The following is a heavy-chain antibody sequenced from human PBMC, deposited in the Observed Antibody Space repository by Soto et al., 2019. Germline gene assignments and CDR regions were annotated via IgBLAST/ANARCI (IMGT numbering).Heavy chain of an antibody. CDR3: ARLGMVAGWWFDP. Sequence: SETLSLTCTVSGGSISSSSYYWGWIRQPPGKGLEWIGSIYYSGSTYYNPSLKSRVTISVDTSKNQFSLKLSSVTAADTAVYYCARLGMVAGWWFDPWGHGTLVTVSS. D-gene: IGHD5-12*01. J-gene: IGHJ5*02. CDR2: IYYSGST. CDR1: GGSISSSSYY. V-gene: IGHV4-39*01.